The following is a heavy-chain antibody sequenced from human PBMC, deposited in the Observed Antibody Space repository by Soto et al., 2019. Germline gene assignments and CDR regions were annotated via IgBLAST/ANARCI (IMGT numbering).Heavy chain of an antibody. CDR3: ARGEGDYVWGSYRTYIWFDP. CDR2: ISSSSSTI. Sequence: EVQLVESGGGLVQPGGSLRLSCAASGFTFSSYSMNWVRQAPGKGLEWVSYISSSSSTIYYADSVKGRFTISRDNAKNSLYLQMNSLRDEDTAVYYCARGEGDYVWGSYRTYIWFDPWGQGTLVTVSS. D-gene: IGHD3-16*02. V-gene: IGHV3-48*02. CDR1: GFTFSSYS. J-gene: IGHJ5*02.